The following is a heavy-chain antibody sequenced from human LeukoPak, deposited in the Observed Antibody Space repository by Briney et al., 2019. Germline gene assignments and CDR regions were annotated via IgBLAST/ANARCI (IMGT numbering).Heavy chain of an antibody. D-gene: IGHD6-13*01. CDR2: INPNSGGT. Sequence: GASVKVSCKASGYTFTGYYMHWVRQAPGQGLEWMGWINPNSGGTNYAQKFQGRVTMTRDTSISTAYMELSRLTSDDTAVYYCAKARSIAAARGNWFDPWGQGTLVTVSS. CDR1: GYTFTGYY. V-gene: IGHV1-2*02. J-gene: IGHJ5*02. CDR3: AKARSIAAARGNWFDP.